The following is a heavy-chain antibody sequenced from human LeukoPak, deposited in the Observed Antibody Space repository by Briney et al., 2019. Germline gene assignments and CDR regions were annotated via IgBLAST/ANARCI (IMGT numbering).Heavy chain of an antibody. CDR2: IKSKTDGGTT. J-gene: IGHJ4*02. D-gene: IGHD3-22*01. CDR3: TTDRITMIVVVMYY. V-gene: IGHV3-15*01. CDR1: GFTFSSYA. Sequence: GGSLSLSCAASGFTFSSYAMSWVRQAPGKGLEWVGRIKSKTDGGTTDYAAPVKGRFTISRDDSKNTLYLQMNSLKTEDTAVYYCTTDRITMIVVVMYYWGQGTLVTVSS.